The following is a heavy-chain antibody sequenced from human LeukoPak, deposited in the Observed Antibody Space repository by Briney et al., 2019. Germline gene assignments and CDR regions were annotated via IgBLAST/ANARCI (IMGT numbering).Heavy chain of an antibody. CDR2: IIPIFGTA. V-gene: IGHV1-69*05. J-gene: IGHJ2*01. Sequence: SVKVSCKASGGTFSSHAISWVRQAPGQGLEWMGGIIPIFGTANYAQKSQGRVTITTDESTSTAYMELSSLRSEDTAVYYCARDRDYGEYWYFDLWGRGTLVTVSS. D-gene: IGHD4-17*01. CDR3: ARDRDYGEYWYFDL. CDR1: GGTFSSHA.